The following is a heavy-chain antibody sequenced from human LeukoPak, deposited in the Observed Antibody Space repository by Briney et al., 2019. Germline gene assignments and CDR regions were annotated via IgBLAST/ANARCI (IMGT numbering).Heavy chain of an antibody. Sequence: SETLSLTCTVSGGSISSYYWSWIRQPPGKGLEWIGYIYYSGSTNYNPSLESRVTISVDTSKNQFSLKLSSVTAADTAVYYCARAAAGSPDFDYWGQGTLVTVSS. CDR2: IYYSGST. V-gene: IGHV4-59*08. CDR3: ARAAAGSPDFDY. D-gene: IGHD6-13*01. CDR1: GGSISSYY. J-gene: IGHJ4*02.